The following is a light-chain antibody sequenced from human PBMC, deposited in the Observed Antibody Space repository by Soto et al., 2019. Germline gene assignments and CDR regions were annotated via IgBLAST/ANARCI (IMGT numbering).Light chain of an antibody. J-gene: IGKJ3*01. Sequence: DIQMTQSPSSVSASVGDRVTITCRASRDINKWLAWHQQKPGKAPNLLIFSASSLQSGVPSRFSGSGSGTDFTLTITTLQPEYVAIYYCQQAHSFPLTFGPGTKVDLK. CDR3: QQAHSFPLT. CDR1: RDINKW. V-gene: IGKV1-12*01. CDR2: SAS.